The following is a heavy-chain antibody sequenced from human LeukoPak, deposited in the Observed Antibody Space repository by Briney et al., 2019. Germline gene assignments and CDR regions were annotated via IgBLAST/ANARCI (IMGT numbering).Heavy chain of an antibody. CDR1: GYSFTAYY. D-gene: IGHD2-2*01. V-gene: IGHV1-2*02. CDR3: ASKGAGYCRSTICQGAFDI. Sequence: GASVKVSCTASGYSFTAYYMHLVRQAPGQGLEWMGWIDPDSGDTKYAQNFQDRVTMTWDTSVSTAYMELSSLTSDDTAVYCASKGAGYCRSTICQGAFDIWGQGSMVTVSS. J-gene: IGHJ3*02. CDR2: IDPDSGDT.